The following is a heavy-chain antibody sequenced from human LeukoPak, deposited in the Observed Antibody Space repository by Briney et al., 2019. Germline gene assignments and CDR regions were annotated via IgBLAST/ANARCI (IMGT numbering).Heavy chain of an antibody. J-gene: IGHJ4*02. CDR2: INHSGST. V-gene: IGHV4-34*01. D-gene: IGHD6-6*01. CDR1: GGSFSGYY. CDR3: ARHKHSSSWDGFDY. Sequence: PSETLSLTCAVYGGSFSGYYWSWIRQPPGKGLEWIGEINHSGSTNYNPSLKSRVTISVDTSKNQFSLKLSSVTAADTAVYYCARHKHSSSWDGFDYWGQGTLVTVSS.